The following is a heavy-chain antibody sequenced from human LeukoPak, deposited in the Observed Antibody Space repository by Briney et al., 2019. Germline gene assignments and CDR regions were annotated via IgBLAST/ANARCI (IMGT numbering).Heavy chain of an antibody. CDR3: ARDPTTVTKGLDI. Sequence: PSETLSLTCAVYGGSFSGYYWSWIRQPPGKGLEWIGEINHSGSTNYNPSLKSRVTISVDTSKNQFSLKLSSVTAADAAVYYCARDPTTVTKGLDIWGKGTMVTVSS. CDR1: GGSFSGYY. CDR2: INHSGST. J-gene: IGHJ3*02. D-gene: IGHD4-17*01. V-gene: IGHV4-34*01.